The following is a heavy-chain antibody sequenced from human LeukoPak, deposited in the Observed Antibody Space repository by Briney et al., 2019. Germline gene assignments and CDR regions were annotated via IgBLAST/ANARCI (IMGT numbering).Heavy chain of an antibody. Sequence: SVKVSCKTSGGTFNNSAISWVRQAPGQGLEWLGGIMPLFGTAGYAQKFQGRVTITKDESTRTVYLELTSLTSDDTAVYYCARDVHGNYGSGWFDPWGQGTLVSVSS. V-gene: IGHV1-69*05. CDR1: GGTFNNSA. CDR3: ARDVHGNYGSGWFDP. CDR2: IMPLFGTA. D-gene: IGHD4-11*01. J-gene: IGHJ5*02.